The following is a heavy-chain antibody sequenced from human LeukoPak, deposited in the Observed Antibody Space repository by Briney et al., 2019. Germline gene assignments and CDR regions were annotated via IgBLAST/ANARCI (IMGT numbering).Heavy chain of an antibody. D-gene: IGHD3-10*01. Sequence: ASVKVSCKASGYTFTGYYMHWVRQAPGQGLEWMGWINPNSGGTNYAQKFQGRVTMTTDTSISTVHMELSRLRSDDTAVYYCARDYYGSGTYYKDYWGQGTLVTVSS. CDR1: GYTFTGYY. CDR2: INPNSGGT. J-gene: IGHJ4*02. V-gene: IGHV1-2*02. CDR3: ARDYYGSGTYYKDY.